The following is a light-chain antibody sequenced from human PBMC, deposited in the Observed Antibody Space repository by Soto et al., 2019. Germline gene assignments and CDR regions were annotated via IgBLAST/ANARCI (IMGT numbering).Light chain of an antibody. Sequence: EIVMTQSPATLSVSPGERATLSCRASQSVSRNLAWYQQKPGQAPRLLIYGASTRATGIPARFSGSGSGTEFTLTISSLQSEXFAVYYCQQCNNWPLTFGGGTKVEIK. V-gene: IGKV3D-15*01. CDR1: QSVSRN. CDR2: GAS. J-gene: IGKJ4*01. CDR3: QQCNNWPLT.